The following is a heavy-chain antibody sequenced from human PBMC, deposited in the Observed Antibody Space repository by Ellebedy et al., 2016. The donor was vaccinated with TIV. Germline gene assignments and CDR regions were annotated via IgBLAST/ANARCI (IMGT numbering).Heavy chain of an antibody. Sequence: SQTLSLTCGLYGGSFSGYYWSWIRQPPGKGLELIGEINHSGSTNYNPSLKSRVTISVDTSKNQFSLNLSSVTAADTALYYCARDFGGWPFDSWGQGTLVTVSS. V-gene: IGHV4-34*01. CDR2: INHSGST. D-gene: IGHD6-19*01. J-gene: IGHJ4*02. CDR1: GGSFSGYY. CDR3: ARDFGGWPFDS.